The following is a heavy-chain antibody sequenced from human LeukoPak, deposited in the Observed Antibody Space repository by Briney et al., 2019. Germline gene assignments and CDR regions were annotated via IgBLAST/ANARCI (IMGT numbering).Heavy chain of an antibody. CDR2: INHSGST. D-gene: IGHD3-10*01. CDR1: GGSFSGYY. J-gene: IGHJ5*02. Sequence: PSETLSLTCAVYGGSFSGYYWSWIRQPPGKGLEWIGEINHSGSTNYNPSLKSRVTISVDTSKNQFSLKLSSVTAADTAVYYCARVPRYYGSGSYYSSVGWFDPWGQGTLVTVSS. CDR3: ARVPRYYGSGSYYSSVGWFDP. V-gene: IGHV4-34*01.